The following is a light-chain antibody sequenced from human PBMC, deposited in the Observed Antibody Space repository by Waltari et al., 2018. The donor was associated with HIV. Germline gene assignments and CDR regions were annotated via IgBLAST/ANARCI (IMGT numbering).Light chain of an antibody. CDR1: NAGRKS. Sequence: SNVLTQPPSVSVAPGQTARLSCGGNNAGRKSVHWYQQKPGQAPALVIYDDNDRPAGIPERFSGSNSGNTATLTISRVEAGEEADYYCQVWDSSSMGVFGGGTKLTVL. J-gene: IGLJ3*02. CDR2: DDN. V-gene: IGLV3-21*02. CDR3: QVWDSSSMGV.